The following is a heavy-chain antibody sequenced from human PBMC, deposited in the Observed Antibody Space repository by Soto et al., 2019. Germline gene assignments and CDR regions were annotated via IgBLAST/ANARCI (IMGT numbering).Heavy chain of an antibody. D-gene: IGHD6-13*01. Sequence: GGSLRLSCAASGFTFSSYAMSWVRQAPGKGLEWVSAISGSGGSTYYADSVKGRFTISRDNSKNTLYLQMNSLRAEDTAVYYCARDQAAAPTLDYYFGTDVWGQGTMVTVSS. CDR1: GFTFSSYA. V-gene: IGHV3-23*01. CDR2: ISGSGGST. CDR3: ARDQAAAPTLDYYFGTDV. J-gene: IGHJ6*02.